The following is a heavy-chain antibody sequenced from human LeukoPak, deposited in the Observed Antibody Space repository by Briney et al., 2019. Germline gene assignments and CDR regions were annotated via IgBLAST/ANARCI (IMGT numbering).Heavy chain of an antibody. Sequence: AGGSLRLSCAASGFTFSSYGMHWVRQAPGKGLEWVAFIRYDGSNKYYADSVKGRFTISRDNSKNTLYLQMNSLRAEDTAVYYCAKGTIVVVPAAILDYWGQGTLVTVSS. V-gene: IGHV3-30*02. CDR3: AKGTIVVVPAAILDY. CDR1: GFTFSSYG. CDR2: IRYDGSNK. D-gene: IGHD2-2*02. J-gene: IGHJ4*02.